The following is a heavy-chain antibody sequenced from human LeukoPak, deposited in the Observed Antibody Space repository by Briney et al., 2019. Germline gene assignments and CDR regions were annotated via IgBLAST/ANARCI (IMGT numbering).Heavy chain of an antibody. CDR1: GGSITSGGYY. D-gene: IGHD2-2*01. Sequence: PSQTLSLTCTVSGGSITSGGYYWSWIRQHPGKGLEWIGYIYYSGSTYYNPSLKSRVTISVDMSKNQFSLKLSSVTAADTAVYYCARVYQLPPTNWFDPWGQGTLVTVSS. CDR2: IYYSGST. V-gene: IGHV4-31*03. CDR3: ARVYQLPPTNWFDP. J-gene: IGHJ5*02.